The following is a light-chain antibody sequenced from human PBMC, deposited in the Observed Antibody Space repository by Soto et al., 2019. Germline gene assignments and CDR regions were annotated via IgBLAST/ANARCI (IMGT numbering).Light chain of an antibody. J-gene: IGKJ4*01. CDR3: QQYNSWQLS. V-gene: IGKV1-5*01. Sequence: DIPMTQSPSTLSASVGDRVTITCRASQNLDTWLAWYQQKPGKAPKVLIYDASNLESGVPSRFSGSGSGTEFTLTISSLQPDDSATYYCQQYNSWQLSFGGRTKVEIK. CDR1: QNLDTW. CDR2: DAS.